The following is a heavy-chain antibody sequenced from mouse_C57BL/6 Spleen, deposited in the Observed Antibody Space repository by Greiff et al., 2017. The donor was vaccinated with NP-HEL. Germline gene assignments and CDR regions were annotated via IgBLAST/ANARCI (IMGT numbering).Heavy chain of an antibody. CDR1: GYTFTSYW. CDR2: IHPNSGST. J-gene: IGHJ2*01. Sequence: QVQLQQPGAELVKPGASVKLSCKASGYTFTSYWMHWVKQRPGQGLEWIGMIHPNSGSTNYNEKFKSKATLTVDKSSSTAYMQLSSLTSEDSAVYYCAGYYGKGYFDYWGQGTTLTVSS. CDR3: AGYYGKGYFDY. D-gene: IGHD2-1*01. V-gene: IGHV1-64*01.